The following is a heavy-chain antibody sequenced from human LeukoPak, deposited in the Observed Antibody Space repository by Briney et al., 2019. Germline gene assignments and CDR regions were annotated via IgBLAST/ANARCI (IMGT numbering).Heavy chain of an antibody. CDR3: ARDFLHLGG. J-gene: IGHJ4*02. CDR2: IYSGGST. V-gene: IGHV3-53*01. D-gene: IGHD3-16*01. CDR1: GFTVSSNF. Sequence: SGGSLRLSCAASGFTVSSNFMSWVRQAPGKGLEWVSVIYSGGSTYYADSVKGRFTISRDNSKSTLYIQMNSLRAEDTAVYYCARDFLHLGGWGQGTLVTVSS.